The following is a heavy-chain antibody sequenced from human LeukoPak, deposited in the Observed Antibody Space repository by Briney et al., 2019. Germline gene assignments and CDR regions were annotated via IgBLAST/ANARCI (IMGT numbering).Heavy chain of an antibody. V-gene: IGHV4-59*01. CDR1: GGSISSYY. D-gene: IGHD3-9*01. CDR3: ARDSPFDSS. J-gene: IGHJ5*02. Sequence: SETLSLTCTVYGGSISSYYWSWIRQPPGKGLEWIGYIYYSGSTNYNPSLKSRVTTSVDTSKNQFSLNLSSVTAADTAVYYCARDSPFDSSWGQGTLVTVSS. CDR2: IYYSGST.